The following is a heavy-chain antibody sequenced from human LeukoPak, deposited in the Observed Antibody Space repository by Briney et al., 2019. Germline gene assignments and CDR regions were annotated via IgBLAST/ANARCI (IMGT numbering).Heavy chain of an antibody. D-gene: IGHD5-24*01. CDR1: GFTFSSYS. CDR2: ISSSSSYI. V-gene: IGHV3-21*01. Sequence: GGSLRLSCAASGFTFSSYSMNWVRQAPGKGLEWVSSISSSSSYIYYAASVKGRFTISRDNAKNSLYLQMNSLRAEDTAVYYCARGGSPDGYNPPYWGQGTLVTVSS. J-gene: IGHJ4*02. CDR3: ARGGSPDGYNPPY.